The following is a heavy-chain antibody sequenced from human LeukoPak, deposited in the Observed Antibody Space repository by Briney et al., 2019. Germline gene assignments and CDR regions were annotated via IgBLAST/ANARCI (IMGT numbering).Heavy chain of an antibody. CDR3: ARVELGPRYYYYGMDV. D-gene: IGHD1-26*01. J-gene: IGHJ6*02. V-gene: IGHV1-18*01. CDR1: GYTFTSYG. CDR2: ISAYNGNT. Sequence: ASVKVSCKASGYTFTSYGISWVRQAPGQGLEWMEWISAYNGNTNYAQKLQGRVTMTTDTSTSTAYMELRSLRSDDTAVYYCARVELGPRYYYYGMDVWGQGTTVTVSS.